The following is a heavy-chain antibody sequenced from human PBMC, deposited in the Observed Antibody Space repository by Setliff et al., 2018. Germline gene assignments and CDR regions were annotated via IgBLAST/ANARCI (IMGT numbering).Heavy chain of an antibody. J-gene: IGHJ3*02. D-gene: IGHD3-22*01. V-gene: IGHV3-7*01. CDR3: VRDDADNYDAFDN. Sequence: PGGSLRLSCVVSGFSFSRHWMSWVRQAPGKGLEWVADIKQDGSTKYYLDSVKGRFTTSRDNAKRSLYLQMNGLRADDTGVYYCVRDDADNYDAFDNWGQGTLVTVS. CDR1: GFSFSRHW. CDR2: IKQDGSTK.